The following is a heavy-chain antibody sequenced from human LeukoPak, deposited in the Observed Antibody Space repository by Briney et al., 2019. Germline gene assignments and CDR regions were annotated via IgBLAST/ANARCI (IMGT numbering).Heavy chain of an antibody. Sequence: PSETLSLTCTVSGGSISSYYWSWIRQPPGKGLEGIGYIYYSGSTNYNPSLKSRVTISLYTSKNQFSLKLSSVTAADTAVYYCARYSSSWSSRLRDAFDIWGQGTMVTVSS. J-gene: IGHJ3*02. CDR3: ARYSSSWSSRLRDAFDI. D-gene: IGHD6-13*01. V-gene: IGHV4-59*01. CDR2: IYYSGST. CDR1: GGSISSYY.